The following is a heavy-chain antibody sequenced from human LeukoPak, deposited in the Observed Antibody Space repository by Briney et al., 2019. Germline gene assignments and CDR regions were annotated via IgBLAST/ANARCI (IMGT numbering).Heavy chain of an antibody. V-gene: IGHV3-48*01. Sequence: GGSLRLSCAASGFTFSSYSMNWVRQAPGKGLEWVSYISSSSSTIYYADSVKGRFTISRDNAKNSLYLQMNSLRTEDTAVYYCARDRYDSSGYYYGGDAFDIWGQGTMVTVSS. D-gene: IGHD3-22*01. CDR1: GFTFSSYS. J-gene: IGHJ3*02. CDR2: ISSSSSTI. CDR3: ARDRYDSSGYYYGGDAFDI.